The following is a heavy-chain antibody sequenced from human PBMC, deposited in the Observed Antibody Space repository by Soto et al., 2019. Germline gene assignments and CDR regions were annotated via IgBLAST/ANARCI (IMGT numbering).Heavy chain of an antibody. D-gene: IGHD5-18*01. CDR3: AKDTRGYSYGANWFDP. CDR2: ISWNSGNR. V-gene: IGHV3-9*01. CDR1: GLTFDDYA. J-gene: IGHJ5*02. Sequence: GGSLRLSCAVSGLTFDDYAFHWVRQAPGKGLEWVSGISWNSGNRGYADSVKGRFTISRDSAKSSLYLQMNSLKAEDTALYYCAKDTRGYSYGANWFDPWGQGTLVTVSS.